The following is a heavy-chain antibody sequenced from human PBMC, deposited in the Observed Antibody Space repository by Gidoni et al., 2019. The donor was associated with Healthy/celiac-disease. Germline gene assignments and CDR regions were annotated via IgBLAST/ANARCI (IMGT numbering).Heavy chain of an antibody. V-gene: IGHV1-46*01. D-gene: IGHD4-17*01. CDR3: ARGGNYGGKMGAWGYYYYYGMDV. Sequence: QVQLVQSGAEVKKPGASVKVSCKASGYTFTSYYMHWVRQAHGQGLEWMGIINPSGGSTSYAQKFQGRVNMTRDTSTSTVYMERSSLRSEDTAVYYCARGGNYGGKMGAWGYYYYYGMDVWGQGTTVTVSS. CDR1: GYTFTSYY. J-gene: IGHJ6*02. CDR2: INPSGGST.